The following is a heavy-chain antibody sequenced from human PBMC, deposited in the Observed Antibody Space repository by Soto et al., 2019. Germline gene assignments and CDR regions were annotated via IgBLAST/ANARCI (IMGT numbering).Heavy chain of an antibody. CDR2: INPNTGYT. V-gene: IGHV1-8*01. CDR1: GYTFTSYD. J-gene: IGHJ4*02. Sequence: ASVKVSCKASGYTFTSYDINWVRQATGQGLEWMGWINPNTGYTDYAQKFQDRVTMTGNTSITTAYMKLSSLRSEDTAVYYCVRGRVMITFGVVIVIDYWGQGSPVTVSS. CDR3: VRGRVMITFGVVIVIDY. D-gene: IGHD3-16*02.